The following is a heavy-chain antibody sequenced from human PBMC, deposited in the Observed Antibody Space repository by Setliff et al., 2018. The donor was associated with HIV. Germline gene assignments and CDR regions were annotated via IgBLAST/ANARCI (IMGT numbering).Heavy chain of an antibody. CDR3: ARDGGGPGDYYYYYMDV. D-gene: IGHD3-16*01. Sequence: ASVKVSCKASGYTFTDYYMHWVRQAPGQGLEWMGWVNPKSGGTNSALKFQGRVTMTRDTSISTAYMELSRLRYDDTAVYYCARDGGGPGDYYYYYMDVWAKGTTVTVSS. V-gene: IGHV1-2*02. CDR1: GYTFTDYY. CDR2: VNPKSGGT. J-gene: IGHJ6*03.